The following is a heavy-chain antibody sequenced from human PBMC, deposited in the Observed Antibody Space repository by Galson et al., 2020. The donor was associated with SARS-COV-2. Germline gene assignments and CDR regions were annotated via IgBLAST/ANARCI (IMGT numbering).Heavy chain of an antibody. J-gene: IGHJ6*02. D-gene: IGHD3-9*01. CDR3: ARLRYYDVLTGYIVDV. V-gene: IGHV1-2*02. CDR2: INPKSGGT. CDR1: GYTFTDYY. Sequence: ASVKVSCKASGYTFTDYYIHWVRQAPGQGLEWMGWINPKSGGTTYARKFEGRVTMTRDTSITTAYMELSRLRADDTAVYYCARLRYYDVLTGYIVDVGGQGTMVTVSS.